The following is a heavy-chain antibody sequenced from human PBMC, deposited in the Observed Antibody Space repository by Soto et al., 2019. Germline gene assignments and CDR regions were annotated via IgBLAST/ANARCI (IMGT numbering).Heavy chain of an antibody. Sequence: ASVKVSCKASGYTFTSYGISWVRQAPGQGLEWMGWISAYSGNTNYAQKLQGRVTMTTDTSTSTAYMELRSLRSDDTAVYYCARVPYSSSGQPLDYWGQGTLVTVSS. V-gene: IGHV1-18*04. D-gene: IGHD6-6*01. CDR1: GYTFTSYG. CDR2: ISAYSGNT. J-gene: IGHJ4*02. CDR3: ARVPYSSSGQPLDY.